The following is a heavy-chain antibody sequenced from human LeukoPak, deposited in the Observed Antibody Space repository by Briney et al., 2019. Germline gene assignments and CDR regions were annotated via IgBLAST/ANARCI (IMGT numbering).Heavy chain of an antibody. CDR1: GYTFTGYY. CDR2: INPNSGGT. J-gene: IGHJ6*03. CDR3: ARGVYCSGGSCYSHNYYYYYTDV. D-gene: IGHD2-15*01. Sequence: ASVKVSCKASGYTFTGYYMHWVRQAPGQGLEWMGWINPNSGGTNYAQKFQGRVTMTRDTSISTAYMELSRLRSDDTAVYYCARGVYCSGGSCYSHNYYYYYTDVWGKGTTVTISS. V-gene: IGHV1-2*02.